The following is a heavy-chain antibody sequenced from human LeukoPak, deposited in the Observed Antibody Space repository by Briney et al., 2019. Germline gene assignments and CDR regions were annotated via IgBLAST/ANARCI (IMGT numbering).Heavy chain of an antibody. J-gene: IGHJ5*02. CDR2: IYSGGTT. CDR3: ARGPRGFDP. CDR1: GFTVSSND. Sequence: PGGSLRLSCEASGFTVSSNDMSWVRQAPGKGLEWVSVIYSGGTTDYADSVKGRFTISRDNFKNTLYLQMNSLRADDTAVYYCARGPRGFDPWGQGTLVTVSS. V-gene: IGHV3-53*01.